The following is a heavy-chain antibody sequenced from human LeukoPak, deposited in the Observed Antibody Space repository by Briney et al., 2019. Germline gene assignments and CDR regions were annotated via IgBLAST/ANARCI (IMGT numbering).Heavy chain of an antibody. V-gene: IGHV3-21*01. CDR1: GFTFSSYS. Sequence: GSLRLSCAASGFTFSSYSMNWVRQAPGKGLEWVSSISSSSSYICYADSVKGRFTISRDNAKNSLYLQMNSLRAEDTAVYYCASHNSYGSYWGQGTLVTVSS. J-gene: IGHJ4*02. D-gene: IGHD5-18*01. CDR2: ISSSSSYI. CDR3: ASHNSYGSY.